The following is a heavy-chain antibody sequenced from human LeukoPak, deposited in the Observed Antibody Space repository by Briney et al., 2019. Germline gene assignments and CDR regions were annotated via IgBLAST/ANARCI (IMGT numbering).Heavy chain of an antibody. CDR2: INHSGST. CDR1: GGSIGSTNYY. J-gene: IGHJ4*02. CDR3: ARCEYSSGCIDY. D-gene: IGHD6-19*01. Sequence: SETLSLTCTVSGGSIGSTNYYWGWIRQPPGKGLEWIGEINHSGSTNYNPSLKSRVTISVDTSKNQFSLKLSSVTAADTAVYYCARCEYSSGCIDYWGQGTLVTVSS. V-gene: IGHV4-39*07.